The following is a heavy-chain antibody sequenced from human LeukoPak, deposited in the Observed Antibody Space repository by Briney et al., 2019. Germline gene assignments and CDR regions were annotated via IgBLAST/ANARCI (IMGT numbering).Heavy chain of an antibody. CDR2: INHSGST. J-gene: IGHJ5*02. CDR1: GGSFSGYY. Sequence: KSSETLSLTCAVYGGSFSGYYWSWIRQPPGKGLEWIGEINHSGSTNYNPSLKSRVTISVDTSKNQFSLKLSSVTAADTAVYYCARKGYFDNWFDPWGQGTLVTVSS. CDR3: ARKGYFDNWFDP. V-gene: IGHV4-34*01. D-gene: IGHD3-9*01.